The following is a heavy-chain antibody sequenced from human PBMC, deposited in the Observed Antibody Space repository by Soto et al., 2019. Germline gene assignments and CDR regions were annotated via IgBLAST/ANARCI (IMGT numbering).Heavy chain of an antibody. CDR3: ARAVTHDYYYGMDG. Sequence: QVQLVQSGAEVKKPGASVKVSCKASGYTFTIYDINWVRQATGQGLEWMGWMNPNSGNTGYAQKFQGRVTMNRNTSISTAYMELSSLRSEDTAVYYCARAVTHDYYYGMDGWGPGTTVTVSS. CDR2: MNPNSGNT. V-gene: IGHV1-8*01. D-gene: IGHD4-17*01. CDR1: GYTFTIYD. J-gene: IGHJ6*02.